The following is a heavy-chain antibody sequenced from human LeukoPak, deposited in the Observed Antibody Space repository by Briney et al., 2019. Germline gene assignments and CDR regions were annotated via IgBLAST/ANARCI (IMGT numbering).Heavy chain of an antibody. V-gene: IGHV4-34*01. CDR2: INHSGST. D-gene: IGHD1-26*01. Sequence: SETLSLTCAVYGGSFSGYYWSWIRQSPGKGLEWIGEINHSGSTNYNPSLKSRVSISVDTSKNQLSLELRSVTAADTAVYFCARGLKWDYLETRLWNYWGQGSLVTVSS. J-gene: IGHJ4*02. CDR1: GGSFSGYY. CDR3: ARGLKWDYLETRLWNY.